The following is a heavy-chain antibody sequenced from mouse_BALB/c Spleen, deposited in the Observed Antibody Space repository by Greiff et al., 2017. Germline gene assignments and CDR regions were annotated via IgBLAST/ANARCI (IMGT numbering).Heavy chain of an antibody. V-gene: IGHV14-3*02. CDR2: IDPANGNT. J-gene: IGHJ3*01. D-gene: IGHD3-1*01. CDR3: ARDRAPPAY. CDR1: GFNIKDTY. Sequence: VHVKQSGAELVKPGASVKLSCTASGFNIKDTYMHWVKQRPEQGLEWIGRIDPANGNTKYDPKFQGKATITADTSSNTAYLQLSSLTSEDTAVYYCARDRAPPAYWGQGTLVTVSA.